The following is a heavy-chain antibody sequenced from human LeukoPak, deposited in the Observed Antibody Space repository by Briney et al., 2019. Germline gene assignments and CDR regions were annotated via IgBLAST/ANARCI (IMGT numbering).Heavy chain of an antibody. CDR1: GYTFTGYY. Sequence: ASVTVSCTASGYTFTGYYMHWVRQAPGQGLEWMGWINPNSGGTNYAQKFQGRVTMTRDTSISTAYMELSRLRSDDTAVYYCAREPNCSSTSCYPPPLGYWGQGTLVTVSS. D-gene: IGHD2-2*01. CDR3: AREPNCSSTSCYPPPLGY. J-gene: IGHJ4*02. V-gene: IGHV1-2*02. CDR2: INPNSGGT.